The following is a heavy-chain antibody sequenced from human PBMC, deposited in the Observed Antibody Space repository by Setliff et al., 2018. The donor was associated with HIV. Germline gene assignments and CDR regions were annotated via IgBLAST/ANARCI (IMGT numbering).Heavy chain of an antibody. D-gene: IGHD3-10*01. J-gene: IGHJ6*02. Sequence: LRLSCAASGFIFSDYAIHWVRQAPAKGLEWVAVIGYDGSKEYYADSVQGRFTVSRDNSKNSLYLQMNSLRVEDTAVYYCARDYLYYNMYNGSPVYGMDVWGQGTTVTVSS. V-gene: IGHV3-30-3*01. CDR2: IGYDGSKE. CDR1: GFIFSDYA. CDR3: ARDYLYYNMYNGSPVYGMDV.